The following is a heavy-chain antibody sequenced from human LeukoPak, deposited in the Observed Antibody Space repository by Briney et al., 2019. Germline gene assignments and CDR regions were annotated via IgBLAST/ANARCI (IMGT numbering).Heavy chain of an antibody. CDR2: INPNSGGT. Sequence: ASVKVSCKASGYTFTGSYIHWMRQAPGQGLEWMGWINPNSGGTKYAQKFQGRVTATRDTSTSTAYMELSGLRADDTAAYYCARVEYCTKGVCINFDLWGQGTLVTVSS. CDR1: GYTFTGSY. D-gene: IGHD2-8*01. V-gene: IGHV1-2*02. CDR3: ARVEYCTKGVCINFDL. J-gene: IGHJ4*02.